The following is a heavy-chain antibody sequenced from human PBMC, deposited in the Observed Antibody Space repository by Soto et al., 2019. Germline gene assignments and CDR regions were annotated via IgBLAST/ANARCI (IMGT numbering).Heavy chain of an antibody. D-gene: IGHD2-8*01. J-gene: IGHJ6*02. CDR2: IIPIFGTA. Sequence: RASVKVSCKASGGTFSSYAISWVRQAPGQGLEWMGGIIPIFGTANYAQKFQGRVTITADESTSTAYMELSSLRSEDTAVYYCARVGLYCTNGVCPYYGMDVWGQGTTVTVAS. V-gene: IGHV1-69*13. CDR1: GGTFSSYA. CDR3: ARVGLYCTNGVCPYYGMDV.